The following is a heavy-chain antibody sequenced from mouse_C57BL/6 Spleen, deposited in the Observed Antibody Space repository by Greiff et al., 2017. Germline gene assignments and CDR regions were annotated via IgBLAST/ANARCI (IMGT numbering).Heavy chain of an antibody. CDR3: ARRDDYSYYLDY. J-gene: IGHJ2*01. V-gene: IGHV1-47*01. Sequence: QVQLKQSGADLVKPGASVKMSCKASGYTFTTYPLEWMKQNQGKSLVWIGNFHPYNDDTKYNEKFKGKATLTVEKSSSTVYLELSRLTSDDSAVYYCARRDDYSYYLDYWGQGTTLTVSS. D-gene: IGHD2-4*01. CDR2: FHPYNDDT. CDR1: GYTFTTYP.